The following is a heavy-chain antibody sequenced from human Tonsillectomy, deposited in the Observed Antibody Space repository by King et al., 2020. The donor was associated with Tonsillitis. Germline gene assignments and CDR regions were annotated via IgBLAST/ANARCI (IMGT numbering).Heavy chain of an antibody. CDR1: GYTFTNYA. J-gene: IGHJ4*02. V-gene: IGHV1-3*01. CDR2: INVGNGNT. D-gene: IGHD2/OR15-2a*01. Sequence: VQLVQSGAEVKEPGASVKVSCKTSGYTFTNYAINWVRQAPGQRLEWMGWINVGNGNTKYSQKFQGRVTFTRDTPASTAYMELSSLRSEDTAVYFCARGTFAAPSLDYFDYWGQGTLVTVSS. CDR3: ARGTFAAPSLDYFDY.